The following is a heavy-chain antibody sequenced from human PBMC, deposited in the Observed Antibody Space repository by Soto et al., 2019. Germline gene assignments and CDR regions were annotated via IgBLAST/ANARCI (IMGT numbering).Heavy chain of an antibody. Sequence: TLSLTCTVSGGSISSGGYYWSWIRQHPGKGLEWIGYIYYSGSTYYNPPLKSRVTISVDTSKNQFSLKLSSVTAADTAVYYCARSGGSGIDPWGQGTQVTVSS. CDR2: IYYSGST. D-gene: IGHD3-10*01. V-gene: IGHV4-31*03. CDR3: ARSGGSGIDP. CDR1: GGSISSGGYY. J-gene: IGHJ5*02.